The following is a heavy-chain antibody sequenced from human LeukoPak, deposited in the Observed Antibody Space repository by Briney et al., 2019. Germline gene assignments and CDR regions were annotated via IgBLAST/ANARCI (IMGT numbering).Heavy chain of an antibody. Sequence: ASVKVSCKVSGYTLTELSMHWVRQAPGKGLEWMGGFDPEDGETIYAQKFQGRVTMTEDTSTDTAYMELSSLRSEDTAVYYCATGLRRSYYDSDPDAFDIWGQGTMVTVSS. D-gene: IGHD3-22*01. V-gene: IGHV1-24*01. CDR1: GYTLTELS. CDR3: ATGLRRSYYDSDPDAFDI. J-gene: IGHJ3*02. CDR2: FDPEDGET.